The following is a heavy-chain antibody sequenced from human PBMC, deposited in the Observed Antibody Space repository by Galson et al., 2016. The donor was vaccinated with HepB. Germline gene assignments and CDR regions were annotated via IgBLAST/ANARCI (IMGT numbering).Heavy chain of an antibody. V-gene: IGHV4-61*02. D-gene: IGHD1-20*01. Sequence: TXXLTCTVXXXSLXXXTXXXSWXXXPAGXXLEWIGRISKXGDADXNSSLRGRVTISVDTSKNQFSLTLTSVTAADTAVYYCARNNWQFLQFLDALDVWGRGXXVTXSS. J-gene: IGHJ3*01. CDR1: XXSLXXXTXX. CDR2: ISKXGDA. CDR3: ARNNWQFLQFLDALDV.